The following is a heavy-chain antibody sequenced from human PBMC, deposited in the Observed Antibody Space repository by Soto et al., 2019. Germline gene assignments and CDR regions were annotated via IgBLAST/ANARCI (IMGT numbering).Heavy chain of an antibody. Sequence: QVQLQESGPGLVKPSGTLSLTCAVSGGSISSSNWWSWVRQPPGKGLEWIGEIYHSGSTNYNPSLKRRVSISVDKSKNQCSLNLSSVTAADKAVYYCARERGYCSSTSCYATDYWGQGTLVTVSS. J-gene: IGHJ4*02. D-gene: IGHD2-2*01. CDR1: GGSISSSNW. V-gene: IGHV4-4*02. CDR3: ARERGYCSSTSCYATDY. CDR2: IYHSGST.